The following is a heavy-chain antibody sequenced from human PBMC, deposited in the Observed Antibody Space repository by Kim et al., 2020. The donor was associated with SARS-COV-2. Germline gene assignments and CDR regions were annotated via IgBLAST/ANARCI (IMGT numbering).Heavy chain of an antibody. D-gene: IGHD6-13*01. CDR1: GYTFTSYG. CDR3: ARVFQGIAAAGLSY. V-gene: IGHV1-18*04. J-gene: IGHJ4*02. CDR2: ISAYNGNT. Sequence: ASVKVSCKASGYTFTSYGISWVRQAPGQGLEWMGWISAYNGNTNYAQKLQGRVTMTTDTSTSTAYMELRSLRSDDTAVYYCARVFQGIAAAGLSYWGQGTLVTVSS.